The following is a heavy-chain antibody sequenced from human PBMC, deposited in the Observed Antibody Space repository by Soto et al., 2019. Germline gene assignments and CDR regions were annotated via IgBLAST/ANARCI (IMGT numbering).Heavy chain of an antibody. CDR1: GFTFSSYG. V-gene: IGHV3-33*01. D-gene: IGHD2-2*01. Sequence: QVQLVESGGGVVQPGRSLRLSCAASGFTFSSYGMHWVRQAPGKGLEWVAVIWYDGSNKYYADSVKGRFTISRDNSKNTLSLQMNSLRAEDTAVYYCARGRIVLVPAATIQRNWFDPWGQGTLVTVSS. CDR2: IWYDGSNK. J-gene: IGHJ5*02. CDR3: ARGRIVLVPAATIQRNWFDP.